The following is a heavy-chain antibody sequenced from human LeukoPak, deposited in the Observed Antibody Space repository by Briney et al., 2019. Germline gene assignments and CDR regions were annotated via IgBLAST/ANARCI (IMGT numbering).Heavy chain of an antibody. V-gene: IGHV4-39*01. CDR3: VRHDGRGGATLGALDS. CDR1: AGSISSSSHH. CDR2: IYYGRTT. J-gene: IGHJ4*02. D-gene: IGHD4/OR15-4a*01. Sequence: PSETLSLTCTVSAGSISSSSHHWGWIRQSPGKGLEWIGSIYYGRTTYYNPSLNSRVTISIVTSKNQFSLQLNSVTAADTAVYYCVRHDGRGGATLGALDSWGQGSLVTVSS.